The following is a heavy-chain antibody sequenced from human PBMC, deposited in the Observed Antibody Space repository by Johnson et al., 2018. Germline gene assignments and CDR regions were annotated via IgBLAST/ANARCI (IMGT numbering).Heavy chain of an antibody. D-gene: IGHD4-23*01. CDR3: AKGPSGNSIRGEYFHQ. J-gene: IGHJ1*01. CDR2: ISGIGGSP. V-gene: IGHV3-23*04. CDR1: GFIFLSYT. Sequence: VQLVESGGGLVQPGGSLRLSCSASGFIFLSYTMSWVRQAPGKGLEWVSSISGIGGSPYYADSVKGRFSISRDNSKHTLYLQINRRRAGDTGVYYCAKGPSGNSIRGEYFHQWGQGTLVTVSS.